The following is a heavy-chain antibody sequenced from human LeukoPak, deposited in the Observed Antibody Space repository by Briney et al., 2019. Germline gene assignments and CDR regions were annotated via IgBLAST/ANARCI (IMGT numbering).Heavy chain of an antibody. CDR1: GGSISSGSYY. CDR2: IYTSGST. Sequence: SXTLXLTCTVSGGSISSGSYYWSWIRQPAGKGLEWIGRIYTSGSTNYNPSLKSRVTISVDTSKNQFSLKLSSVTAADTAVYYCARDRDAFDIWGQGTMVTVSS. J-gene: IGHJ3*02. CDR3: ARDRDAFDI. V-gene: IGHV4-61*02.